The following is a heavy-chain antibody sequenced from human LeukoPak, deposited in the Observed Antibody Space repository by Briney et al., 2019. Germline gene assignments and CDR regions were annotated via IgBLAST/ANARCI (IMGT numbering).Heavy chain of an antibody. CDR2: IYYSGST. Sequence: SETLSLTCSVSGGSISSYYWSWIRQPPGKGLEWIGYIYYSGSTNYNPSLKSRVTISVDTSKNQFSLRLSSVTAADTAVYYCARALPGVATHYTELVDYWGQGTLVTVSS. V-gene: IGHV4-59*01. CDR1: GGSISSYY. D-gene: IGHD5-12*01. CDR3: ARALPGVATHYTELVDY. J-gene: IGHJ4*02.